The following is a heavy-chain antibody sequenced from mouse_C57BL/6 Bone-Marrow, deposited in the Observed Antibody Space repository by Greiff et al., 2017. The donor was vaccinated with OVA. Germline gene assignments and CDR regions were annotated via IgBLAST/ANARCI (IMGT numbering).Heavy chain of an antibody. CDR3: ARRENLAWFAC. V-gene: IGHV5-17*01. Sequence: EVMLVESGGGLVKPGGSLKLSCAASGFTFSDYGMHWVRQAPEKGLEWVAYISSGSSTIYYADTVKGRFTISRDNAKNTLFLQMTSLRSEDTAMYYCARRENLAWFACWGQGTLVTVSA. J-gene: IGHJ3*01. CDR1: GFTFSDYG. CDR2: ISSGSSTI.